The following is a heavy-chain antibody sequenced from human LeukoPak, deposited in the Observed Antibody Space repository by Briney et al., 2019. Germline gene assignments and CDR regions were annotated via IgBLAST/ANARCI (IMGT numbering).Heavy chain of an antibody. J-gene: IGHJ5*02. CDR1: TFTFSPIA. CDR3: AREQSNYGGKSGWFDP. Sequence: LSFNSAASTFTFSPIAMHWVRPAPGHGLEWVVIILYDGSGKYYADSVKGRFTISRDNYKNTLHLQMNSLRPEDTAVYYCAREQSNYGGKSGWFDPWGQGNLDTVSS. CDR2: ILYDGSGK. V-gene: IGHV3-30*01. D-gene: IGHD4-23*01.